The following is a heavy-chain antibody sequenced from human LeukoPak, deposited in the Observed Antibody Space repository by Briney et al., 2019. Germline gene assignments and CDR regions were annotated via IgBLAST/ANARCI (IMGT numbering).Heavy chain of an antibody. CDR2: IKQDGSEK. Sequence: SGGSLRLSCAASGFTFSSYWMSWVRQAPGKGLEWVANIKQDGSEKYYVDSVKGRFTISRDNSKNTLYLQMNSLRAEDTAVYYCARDRDLLLFDYWGQGTLVTVSS. J-gene: IGHJ4*02. CDR1: GFTFSSYW. CDR3: ARDRDLLLFDY. V-gene: IGHV3-7*01. D-gene: IGHD2/OR15-2a*01.